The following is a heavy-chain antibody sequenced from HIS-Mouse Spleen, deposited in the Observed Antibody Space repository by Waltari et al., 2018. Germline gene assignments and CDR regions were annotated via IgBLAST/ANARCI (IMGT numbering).Heavy chain of an antibody. CDR2: ISGSGGST. CDR1: GFTFSSYA. CDR3: AKDQPRRYYYGSGSYAFDI. D-gene: IGHD3-10*01. J-gene: IGHJ3*02. Sequence: EVQLLESGGGLVQPGGSLRLSCAASGFTFSSYAMSWVRQAPGKGLEWVSAISGSGGSTYYADSVKGRFTISRDNSKNTLYLQMNSLRAEDTAVYYCAKDQPRRYYYGSGSYAFDIWGQGTMVTVSS. V-gene: IGHV3-23*01.